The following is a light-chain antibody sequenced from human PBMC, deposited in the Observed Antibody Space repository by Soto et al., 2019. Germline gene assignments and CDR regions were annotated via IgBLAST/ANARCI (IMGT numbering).Light chain of an antibody. Sequence: QSALTQPASVSGSPGQSITISCTGTSSDIGDYNYVSWYQQHPGKAPTLMIYDVSNRPSGVSNRFSGSKSGNTASLTISGLQAEDEADYYCAAWDDRLDVYVFGTGTKLTVL. CDR2: DVS. V-gene: IGLV2-14*01. CDR1: SSDIGDYNY. CDR3: AAWDDRLDVYV. J-gene: IGLJ1*01.